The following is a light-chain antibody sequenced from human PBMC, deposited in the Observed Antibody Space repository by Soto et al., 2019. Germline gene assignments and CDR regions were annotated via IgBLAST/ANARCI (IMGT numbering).Light chain of an antibody. V-gene: IGLV2-14*02. CDR1: SSDVGSYNL. J-gene: IGLJ1*01. CDR3: SSYSTTSTLV. CDR2: EVN. Sequence: QAVVTQPASVSGSPGQSITISCTGTSSDVGSYNLVSWYQQHPGKAPKLMIYEVNNRPSGVSNHFSGSKSGNTASLIISGLQADDEADYYCSSYSTTSTLVFGSGTKLTVL.